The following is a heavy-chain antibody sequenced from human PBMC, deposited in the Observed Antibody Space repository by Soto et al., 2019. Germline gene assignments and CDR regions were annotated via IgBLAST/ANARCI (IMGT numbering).Heavy chain of an antibody. J-gene: IGHJ3*01. CDR1: GFTFGNYA. Sequence: LRLSCAASGFTFGNYAMNWVRQAPGKGLEWISSISDPGTSTYYANSVKGRFSMSRDNSKNTLFLQMNRLRADDTAVYFCAKSLVTPSDAFDLWGRGTFVTVSS. CDR2: ISDPGTST. CDR3: AKSLVTPSDAFDL. V-gene: IGHV3-23*01. D-gene: IGHD2-21*02.